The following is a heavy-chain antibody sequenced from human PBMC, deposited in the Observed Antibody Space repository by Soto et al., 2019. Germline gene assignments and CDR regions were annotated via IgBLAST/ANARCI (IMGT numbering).Heavy chain of an antibody. V-gene: IGHV1-3*01. CDR3: ARDLRGRGSYYLLYY. D-gene: IGHD1-26*01. Sequence: QVQLVQSGAEVKKPGASVKVSCEASGYTFTSYAMHWVRQAPGQRLEWMGWINAGNGNTKYSQKFQGRVTITRDTSASTAYMELSSLRSEDTAVYYCARDLRGRGSYYLLYYWGQGTLVTVSS. J-gene: IGHJ4*02. CDR2: INAGNGNT. CDR1: GYTFTSYA.